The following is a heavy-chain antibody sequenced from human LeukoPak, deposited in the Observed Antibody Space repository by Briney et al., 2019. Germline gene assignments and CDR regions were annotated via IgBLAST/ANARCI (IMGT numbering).Heavy chain of an antibody. CDR3: ARGGSVAAFDY. V-gene: IGHV4-34*01. CDR2: INHSGST. J-gene: IGHJ4*02. CDR1: GGSFSGYY. D-gene: IGHD6-19*01. Sequence: SETLSLTCAVYGGSFSGYYWSWIRQPPGKGLEWIGEINHSGSTIYNPSLKSRVTISVDTSKNQFSLRLSSVTAADTAMYYCARGGSVAAFDYWGQGTLVTVSS.